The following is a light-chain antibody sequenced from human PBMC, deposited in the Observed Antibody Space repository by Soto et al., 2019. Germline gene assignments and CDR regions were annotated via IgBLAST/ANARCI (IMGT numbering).Light chain of an antibody. J-gene: IGKJ1*01. V-gene: IGKV3-15*01. CDR2: GAS. CDR1: QSVSAN. Sequence: EIVMTQSPATLSVSPGERATLSCRASQSVSANLAWYQQKPGQAPRLLIYGASTRATGIPATFSGSGSGTEFTLNISSLQSEDFAVYYCQQYNNWPRTFGQGTKVEIK. CDR3: QQYNNWPRT.